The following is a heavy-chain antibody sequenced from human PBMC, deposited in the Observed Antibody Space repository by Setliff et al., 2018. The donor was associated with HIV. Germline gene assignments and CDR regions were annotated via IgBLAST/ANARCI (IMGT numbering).Heavy chain of an antibody. J-gene: IGHJ6*03. D-gene: IGHD3-3*02. CDR3: AHILQDPPSHFYYYFYMDV. CDR2: IYWDDDK. Sequence: SGPTLVNPTQTLTLTCTFSGFSLSTSGVCVGWIRQPPGKALEWLALIYWDDDKRYSPSLKSRLTIAKDTSKNQVVLTMTNMDPVDTATYYCAHILQDPPSHFYYYFYMDVWGKGTTVTVSS. CDR1: GFSLSTSGVC. V-gene: IGHV2-5*02.